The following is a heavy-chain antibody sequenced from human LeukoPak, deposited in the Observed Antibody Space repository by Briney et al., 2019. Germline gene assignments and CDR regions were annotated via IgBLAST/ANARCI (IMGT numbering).Heavy chain of an antibody. CDR1: GGSFSGYY. V-gene: IGHV4-34*01. J-gene: IGHJ4*02. CDR2: INHSGST. CDR3: ARGVRFDY. Sequence: SETLSLTCAVYGGSFSGYYWSWIRQPPGKGLEWIGEINHSGSTNYNPSLKSRVTISVDTSKNQFSLKLSSVTAADTAVYYCARGVRFDYWGQGTLDTVSS.